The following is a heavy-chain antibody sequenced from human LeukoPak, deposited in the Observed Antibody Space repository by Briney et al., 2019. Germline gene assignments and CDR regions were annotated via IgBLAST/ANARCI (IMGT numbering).Heavy chain of an antibody. Sequence: GGSLRLSCAASGFTFSSYAMHWVRQAPGKGLEYVSAISSNGGSTYYANSVKGRFTISRDNSKNTPYLQMGSLRAEDMAVYYCARDSLDSSGWYHDAFDIWGQGTMVTVSS. CDR2: ISSNGGST. D-gene: IGHD6-19*01. J-gene: IGHJ3*02. CDR3: ARDSLDSSGWYHDAFDI. V-gene: IGHV3-64*01. CDR1: GFTFSSYA.